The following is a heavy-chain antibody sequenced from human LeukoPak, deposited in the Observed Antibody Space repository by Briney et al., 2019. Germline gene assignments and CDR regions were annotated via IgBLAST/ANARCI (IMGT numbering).Heavy chain of an antibody. CDR3: ARGSTTFSLIENWFDP. CDR1: GDSVSSNSAA. J-gene: IGHJ5*02. CDR2: TYYRSKWYN. V-gene: IGHV6-1*01. Sequence: SQTLSLTCAISGDSVSSNSAAWNWIRQSPSRGLEWLGRTYYRSKWYNDYAVSVKIRITINPDTSKNQFSLQLNSVTPEDTAVYYCARGSTTFSLIENWFDPWGQGTLVTVSS. D-gene: IGHD3-16*01.